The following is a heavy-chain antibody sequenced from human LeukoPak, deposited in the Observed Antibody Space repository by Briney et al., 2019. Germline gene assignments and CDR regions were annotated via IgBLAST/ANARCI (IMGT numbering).Heavy chain of an antibody. CDR1: GYTFTSYA. D-gene: IGHD3-10*01. Sequence: ASVKVSCKSSGYTFTSYAISWVRPAPAQGLEWMGRIIPILGIANYAQKFQGRVTITADKSTSTAYMELSSLRSEDTAVYYCARDLVAGGYWGQGTLVTVSS. CDR2: IIPILGIA. J-gene: IGHJ4*02. CDR3: ARDLVAGGY. V-gene: IGHV1-69*04.